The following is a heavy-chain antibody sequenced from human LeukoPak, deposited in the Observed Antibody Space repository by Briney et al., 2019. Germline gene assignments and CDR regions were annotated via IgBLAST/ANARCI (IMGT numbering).Heavy chain of an antibody. J-gene: IGHJ4*02. CDR3: ARGPYCGGDCYVDY. Sequence: TSSETLSLTCAVYGGSFSGYYWSWVRQPPGKGLEWIGEINHSGSNNYNPSLKSRVTMSVDTSKNQFSLKVSSVTAADTAVYYCARGPYCGGDCYVDYWGQGTLVTVSS. D-gene: IGHD2-21*02. CDR1: GGSFSGYY. CDR2: INHSGSN. V-gene: IGHV4-34*01.